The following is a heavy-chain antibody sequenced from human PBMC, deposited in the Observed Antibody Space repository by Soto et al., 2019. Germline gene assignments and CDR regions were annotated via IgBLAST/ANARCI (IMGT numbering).Heavy chain of an antibody. D-gene: IGHD3-10*01. CDR2: ISSSGSTI. CDR1: GFTFSSYE. CDR3: ARVDGSGSATYYYYGMDV. V-gene: IGHV3-48*03. J-gene: IGHJ6*02. Sequence: SGGSLRLSCAASGFTFSSYEMNWVRQAPGKGLEWVSYISSSGSTIYYADSVKGRFTISRDNAKNSLYLQMNSLRAEDTAVYYCARVDGSGSATYYYYGMDVWGQGTTVTVSS.